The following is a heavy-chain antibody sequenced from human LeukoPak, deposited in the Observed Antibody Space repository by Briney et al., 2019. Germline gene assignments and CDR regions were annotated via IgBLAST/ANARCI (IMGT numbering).Heavy chain of an antibody. J-gene: IGHJ4*02. V-gene: IGHV3-53*05. CDR2: IYSGGST. D-gene: IGHD3-22*01. Sequence: GGSLRLSCAASGFTVSSNYMSWVRQAPGKGLEWVSVIYSGGSTYYADSVKGRFTISRDNSNSTLFLQMNNLSAEDTAVYYCAILYDNDSPGAFDYWGQGTLVTVSS. CDR1: GFTVSSNY. CDR3: AILYDNDSPGAFDY.